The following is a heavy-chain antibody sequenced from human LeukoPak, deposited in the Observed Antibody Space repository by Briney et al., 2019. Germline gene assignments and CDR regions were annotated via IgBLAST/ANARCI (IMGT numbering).Heavy chain of an antibody. Sequence: SETLSLACAVYGGSFSGYCWSWIRQPPGKGLEWIGEINHSGSTNYNPSLKSRVTISVDTSKNQFSLKLSSVTAADTAVYYCARGSSGFWSGYFYYWGQGTLVTVSS. CDR1: GGSFSGYC. D-gene: IGHD3-3*01. CDR3: ARGSSGFWSGYFYY. CDR2: INHSGST. J-gene: IGHJ4*02. V-gene: IGHV4-34*01.